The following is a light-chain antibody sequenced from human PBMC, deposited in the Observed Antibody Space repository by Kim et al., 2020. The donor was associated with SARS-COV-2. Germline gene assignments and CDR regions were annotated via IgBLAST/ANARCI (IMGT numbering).Light chain of an antibody. CDR1: SSNIGSNT. CDR3: ATWDDSLNGVV. CDR2: SYN. Sequence: QSVLTQPSSASGTPGQRVTISCSGSSSNIGSNTVNWYQQLPGTAPKLLIYSYNQRPSGVPDRFSGSKSGTSASLAISGLQSEDEADYYCATWDDSLNGVVIGGGTQLTVL. V-gene: IGLV1-44*01. J-gene: IGLJ2*01.